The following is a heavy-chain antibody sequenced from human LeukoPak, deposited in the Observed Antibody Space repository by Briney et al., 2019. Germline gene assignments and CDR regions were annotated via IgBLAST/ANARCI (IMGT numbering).Heavy chain of an antibody. V-gene: IGHV1-18*04. J-gene: IGHJ4*02. CDR3: ARDGRQKVRGVTDY. Sequence: ASVKVSYKASGYTFTSYGISWVRQAPGRGLEWMGWISAYNGNTNYAQKLQGRVTMTTDTSTSTAYMELRSLRSDDTAVYYCARDGRQKVRGVTDYWGQGTLVTVSS. CDR1: GYTFTSYG. CDR2: ISAYNGNT. D-gene: IGHD3-10*01.